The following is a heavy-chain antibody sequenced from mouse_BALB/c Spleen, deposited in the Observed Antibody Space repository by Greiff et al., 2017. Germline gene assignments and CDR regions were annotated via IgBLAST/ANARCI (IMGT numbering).Heavy chain of an antibody. CDR2: ISSGSSTI. D-gene: IGHD2-14*01. CDR1: GFTFSSFG. Sequence: QVVESGGGLVQPGGSRKLSCAASGFTFSSFGMHWVRQAPEKGLEWVAYISSGSSTIYYADTVKGRFTISRDNPKNTLFLQMTSLRSEDTAMYYCARYYRYDPYYAMDYWGQGTSVTVSS. J-gene: IGHJ4*01. CDR3: ARYYRYDPYYAMDY. V-gene: IGHV5-17*02.